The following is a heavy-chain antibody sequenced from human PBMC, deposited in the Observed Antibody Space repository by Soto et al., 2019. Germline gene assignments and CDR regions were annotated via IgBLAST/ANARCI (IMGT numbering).Heavy chain of an antibody. V-gene: IGHV3-15*07. Sequence: EVQLVESGGGLVKPGGSLRLSCAASGFTFSNAWMNWVRQAPGKGLEWVGRIKSKTDGGTTDYAAPVKGRFTISRDDSKNTLYLQMNSLKTEDTAVYYCTTERITMIVVVIDNFDYLGQGTLVTVSS. CDR1: GFTFSNAW. CDR3: TTERITMIVVVIDNFDY. CDR2: IKSKTDGGTT. D-gene: IGHD3-22*01. J-gene: IGHJ4*02.